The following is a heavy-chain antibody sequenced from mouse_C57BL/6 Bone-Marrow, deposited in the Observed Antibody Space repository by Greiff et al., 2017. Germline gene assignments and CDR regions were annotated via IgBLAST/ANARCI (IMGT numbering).Heavy chain of an antibody. Sequence: VQLQESGAELMKPGASVKLSCKATGYTFTGYWLEWVKQRPGHGLEWIGEILPGSGSTNYNEKFKGTATFTADTSSNTAYMQLSSLTTEDSAIYYCARWRIHYYGTDYVDDWGQGTTRTVSS. J-gene: IGHJ2*01. CDR1: GYTFTGYW. CDR3: ARWRIHYYGTDYVDD. V-gene: IGHV1-9*01. D-gene: IGHD1-2*01. CDR2: ILPGSGST.